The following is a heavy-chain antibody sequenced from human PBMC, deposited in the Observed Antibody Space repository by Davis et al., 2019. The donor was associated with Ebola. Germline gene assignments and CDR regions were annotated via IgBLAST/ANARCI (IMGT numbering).Heavy chain of an antibody. Sequence: GESLKISCEGSGFVISNAYMNWVRQAPGKGLEWVGRIKSKTDGETVDYAAPVKGRFTISRDDLKNTVYLQMNSLKVGDTGVYYCISRTTVGYWGQGTLVTVSS. CDR3: ISRTTVGY. CDR1: GFVISNAY. D-gene: IGHD2/OR15-2a*01. J-gene: IGHJ4*02. V-gene: IGHV3-15*07. CDR2: IKSKTDGETV.